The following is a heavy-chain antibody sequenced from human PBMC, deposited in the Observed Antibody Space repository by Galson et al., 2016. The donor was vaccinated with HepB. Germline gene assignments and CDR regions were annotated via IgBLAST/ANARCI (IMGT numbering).Heavy chain of an antibody. Sequence: SETLSLTCAVSGASITSSIWWSWVRQPPGKGLEWIGEIYHSGSTNYKPSLKSRVTISVDKSKNQFSLRLTSVTAADTAVYYCASALYDSSGYLSKGLSFHMGSWGQGTLVTVSS. CDR2: IYHSGST. J-gene: IGHJ4*02. D-gene: IGHD3-22*01. V-gene: IGHV4-4*02. CDR1: GASITSSIW. CDR3: ASALYDSSGYLSKGLSFHMGS.